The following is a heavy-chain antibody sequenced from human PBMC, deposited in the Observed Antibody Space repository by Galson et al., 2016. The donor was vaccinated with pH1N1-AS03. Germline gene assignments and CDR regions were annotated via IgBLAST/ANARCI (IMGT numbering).Heavy chain of an antibody. D-gene: IGHD2-15*01. V-gene: IGHV1-18*04. CDR1: GYTFSNFG. J-gene: IGHJ5*02. CDR2: ISPQNGNT. CDR3: ARAAPFDP. Sequence: SVKVSCKASGYTFSNFGMSWVRQAPGQGLEWMGWISPQNGNTQYAQRLEGRVTMTTDTSTSTAYMALWSLTYADTGVYYCARAAPFDPWGQGTLVVVSS.